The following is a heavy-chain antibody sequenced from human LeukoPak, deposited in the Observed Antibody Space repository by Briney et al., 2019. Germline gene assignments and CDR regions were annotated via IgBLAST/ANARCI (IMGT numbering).Heavy chain of an antibody. D-gene: IGHD2-8*02. J-gene: IGHJ4*02. CDR2: IYLDNDR. Sequence: SGPTELHLTPPLTLTFTFSGVSLPTRGGGVAWVRQTPGKAVECLILIYLDNDRRYCPSLTSRLTIATDTSKNQVVLTMTNMDPEDTATDYCAHRVFQGGYWDSGEFDYWGEGTPVTVSS. CDR3: AHRVFQGGYWDSGEFDY. V-gene: IGHV2-5*02. CDR1: GVSLPTRGGG.